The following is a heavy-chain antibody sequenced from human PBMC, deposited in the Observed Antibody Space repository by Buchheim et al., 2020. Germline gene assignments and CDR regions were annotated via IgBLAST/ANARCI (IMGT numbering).Heavy chain of an antibody. V-gene: IGHV3-33*01. CDR1: GFTFSSYG. CDR3: ARDRSDYYYYYGMDV. Sequence: QVQLVESGGGVVQPGRSLRLSCAASGFTFSSYGMHWVRQAPGKGLEWVAVIWYDGSNKYYADSVKGRFTISRDTSKNTLYLQMNSLRAEDTAVYYCARDRSDYYYYYGMDVWGQGTT. CDR2: IWYDGSNK. D-gene: IGHD3-3*01. J-gene: IGHJ6*02.